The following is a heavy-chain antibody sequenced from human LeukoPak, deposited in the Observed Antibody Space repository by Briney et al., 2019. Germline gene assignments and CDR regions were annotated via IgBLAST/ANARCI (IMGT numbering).Heavy chain of an antibody. Sequence: PGESLKISCKGSGYGFSSYWIGWVRQVPGKGLEYMGIICPGDSDTRYSQSFQGQVTISAGKSITTAYLQWSSLKASDTAMYCCARHTTVGGSLRFDYWGQGTLVTVSS. CDR1: GYGFSSYW. V-gene: IGHV5-51*01. J-gene: IGHJ4*02. D-gene: IGHD4-23*01. CDR2: ICPGDSDT. CDR3: ARHTTVGGSLRFDY.